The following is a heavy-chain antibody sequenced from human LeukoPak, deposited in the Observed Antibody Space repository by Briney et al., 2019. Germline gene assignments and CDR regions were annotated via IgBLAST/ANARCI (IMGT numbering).Heavy chain of an antibody. CDR1: GYTFSSNW. V-gene: IGHV5-51*01. CDR3: ARHRVGIYSRDHAFDI. CDR2: IYPGDSDT. J-gene: IGHJ3*02. D-gene: IGHD1-26*01. Sequence: PGESLKISCKGSGYTFSSNWIGWVRQMPGKGLKWMGIIYPGDSDTRYSPSFQGQVTISADKSSSTAYLQWSSLKASDTAMYYCARHRVGIYSRDHAFDIWGQGTMVTVSS.